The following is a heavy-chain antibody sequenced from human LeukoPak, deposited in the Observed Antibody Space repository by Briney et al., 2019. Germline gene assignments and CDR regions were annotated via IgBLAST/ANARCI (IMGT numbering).Heavy chain of an antibody. D-gene: IGHD4-23*01. J-gene: IGHJ6*02. CDR1: GGSISSYY. CDR2: IYYSGST. V-gene: IGHV4-59*08. Sequence: PSETLSLTCTVSGGSISSYYWSWIRQPPGKGLEWIGYIYYSGSTNYNPSLKSRVTISVDTSKNQFSLKLSSVTAADTAVYYCARTTQNSHGMDVWGQGTTVTVSS. CDR3: ARTTQNSHGMDV.